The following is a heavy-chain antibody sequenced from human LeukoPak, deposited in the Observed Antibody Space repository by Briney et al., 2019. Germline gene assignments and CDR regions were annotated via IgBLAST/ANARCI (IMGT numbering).Heavy chain of an antibody. CDR1: GFTFSTYG. Sequence: GGSLRLSCAASGFTFSTYGMHWVRQTPGKGLEWVAVISYDGSNKNYADSVKGRFTISRDNSKNTLYLQMNSLRPEDTAVYYCAKDQGVSYYSFDYWGQGTLVTVSS. V-gene: IGHV3-30*18. CDR2: ISYDGSNK. D-gene: IGHD3-22*01. CDR3: AKDQGVSYYSFDY. J-gene: IGHJ4*02.